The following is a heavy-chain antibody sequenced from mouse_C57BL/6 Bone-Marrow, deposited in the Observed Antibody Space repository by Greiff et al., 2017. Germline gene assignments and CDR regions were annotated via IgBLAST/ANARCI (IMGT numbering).Heavy chain of an antibody. D-gene: IGHD1-1*01. V-gene: IGHV14-4*01. CDR3: MGDYYGSSYGFDY. J-gene: IGHJ2*01. Sequence: VQLQQPGAELVKPGASVKLSCTASGFNIKDDYMHWVKQRPEQGLEWIGWIDPENGDTEYASKFQGKATITADTSSNTAYLQLSSLTSEDTAVYYCMGDYYGSSYGFDYWGQGTTLTVSS. CDR1: GFNIKDDY. CDR2: IDPENGDT.